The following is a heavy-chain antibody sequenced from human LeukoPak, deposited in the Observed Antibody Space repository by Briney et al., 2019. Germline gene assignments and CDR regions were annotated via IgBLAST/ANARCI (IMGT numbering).Heavy chain of an antibody. J-gene: IGHJ6*03. D-gene: IGHD2-15*01. CDR3: ARAQPSYCSGGSCYVYYYYYMDV. V-gene: IGHV4-34*01. Sequence: SETLSLTCAVYGGSFSGYYWSCIRQPPGKGLEWIGEINHSGSTNYNPSLKSRVTISVDTSKNQFSLKLSSVTAADTAVYYCARAQPSYCSGGSCYVYYYYYMDVWGKGTTVTVSS. CDR1: GGSFSGYY. CDR2: INHSGST.